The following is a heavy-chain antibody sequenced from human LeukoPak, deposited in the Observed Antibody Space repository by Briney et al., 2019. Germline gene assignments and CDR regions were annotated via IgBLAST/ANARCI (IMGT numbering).Heavy chain of an antibody. D-gene: IGHD5-12*01. Sequence: SVKVSCKASGGTFSSYAISCVRQAPGQGLEWMGGIIPIFGTANYAQKFQGRVTITADESTSTAYMELSSLRSEDTAVYYCARSGIVATIGEDYSYYGMDVWGKGTTVTVSS. CDR3: ARSGIVATIGEDYSYYGMDV. V-gene: IGHV1-69*13. CDR2: IIPIFGTA. J-gene: IGHJ6*04. CDR1: GGTFSSYA.